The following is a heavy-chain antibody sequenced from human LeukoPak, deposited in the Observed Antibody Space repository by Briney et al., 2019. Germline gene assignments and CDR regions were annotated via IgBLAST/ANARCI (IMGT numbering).Heavy chain of an antibody. V-gene: IGHV3-30-3*01. CDR3: ARAPGVEQLVNFDY. J-gene: IGHJ4*02. CDR2: ISYDGSNK. Sequence: SCKASGYTFTSYAMHWVRQAPGKGLEWVAVISYDGSNKYYADSVKGRFTISRDNSKNTLYLQMNSLRAEDTAVYYCARAPGVEQLVNFDYWGQGTLVTVSS. CDR1: GYTFTSYA. D-gene: IGHD6-13*01.